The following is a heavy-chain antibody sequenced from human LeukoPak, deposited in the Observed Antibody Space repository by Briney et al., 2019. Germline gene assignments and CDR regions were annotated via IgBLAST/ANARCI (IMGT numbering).Heavy chain of an antibody. CDR3: AKDGVGIAAAGTFDY. J-gene: IGHJ4*02. V-gene: IGHV3-23*01. CDR1: GFTFSSYA. D-gene: IGHD6-13*01. CDR2: ISGSGGST. Sequence: GGSLRLSRAASGFTFSSYAMSWVRQAPGKGLEWVSAISGSGGSTYYADSVKGRFTISRDNSKNTLYLQMNSLRAEDTAVYYCAKDGVGIAAAGTFDYWGQGTLVTVSS.